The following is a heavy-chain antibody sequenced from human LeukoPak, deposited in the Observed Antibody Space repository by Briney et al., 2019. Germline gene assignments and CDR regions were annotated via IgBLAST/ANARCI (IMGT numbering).Heavy chain of an antibody. Sequence: GGSLRLSCAASGFTFSSYNMNWVRQAPGKGLEWVSCISRSSIYKYYADSVKGRFTISRDNAKNSLYLQMNSLRADDTAVYYCARALYDSSGYYSHFDYWGQGTLVTVSS. CDR3: ARALYDSSGYYSHFDY. V-gene: IGHV3-21*01. J-gene: IGHJ4*02. CDR1: GFTFSSYN. D-gene: IGHD3-22*01. CDR2: ISRSSIYK.